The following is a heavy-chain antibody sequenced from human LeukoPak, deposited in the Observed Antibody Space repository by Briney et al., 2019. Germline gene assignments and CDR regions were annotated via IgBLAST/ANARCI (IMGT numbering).Heavy chain of an antibody. D-gene: IGHD3-3*01. CDR3: ARLTYYDFWSGYNYAFDI. CDR1: GYTFTDYY. J-gene: IGHJ3*02. CDR2: INPNSGGT. V-gene: IGHV1-2*02. Sequence: ASVKVSCKASGYTFTDYYMHWVRQAPGQGLEWMGWINPNSGGTNYARKFQGRVTMTRDTSISTAYMELSRLRSDDTAVYYCARLTYYDFWSGYNYAFDIWGQGTMVTVSS.